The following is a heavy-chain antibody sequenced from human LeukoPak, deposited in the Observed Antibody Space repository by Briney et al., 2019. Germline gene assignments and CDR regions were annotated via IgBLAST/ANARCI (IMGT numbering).Heavy chain of an antibody. CDR3: ARGGSTVTLYYFDY. J-gene: IGHJ4*02. Sequence: GGSLRLSCAASGFTFSSYAMHWVRQAPGKGLEWVAVISYDGSNKYYADSVKGRFTISRDNSKNTLYLQMNSLRAEDTAEYYCARGGSTVTLYYFDYWGQGTLVTVSS. CDR2: ISYDGSNK. D-gene: IGHD4-17*01. V-gene: IGHV3-30*04. CDR1: GFTFSSYA.